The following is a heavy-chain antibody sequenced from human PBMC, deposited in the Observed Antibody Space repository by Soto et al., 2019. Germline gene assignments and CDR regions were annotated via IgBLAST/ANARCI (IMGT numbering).Heavy chain of an antibody. CDR1: GYTFTTYD. J-gene: IGHJ4*02. CDR2: MNPYTGKA. D-gene: IGHD1-1*01. CDR3: ARRKERYGPNYFDY. Sequence: QVQLVQSGAEVKRPGASLKVSCQASGYTFTTYDINWVRQAPGQGLEWMGWMNPYTGKAGYAQKFQGRVTMTRDNSISTAYMELSSLRSEDTAVYYCARRKERYGPNYFDYWGLGTLVTVSS. V-gene: IGHV1-8*01.